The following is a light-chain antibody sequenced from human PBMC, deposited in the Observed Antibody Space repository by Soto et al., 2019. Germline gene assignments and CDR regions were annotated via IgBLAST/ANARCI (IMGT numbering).Light chain of an antibody. CDR3: CSYAGTSFWV. Sequence: QSVLTQPASVSGSPGQSITISCTGTSSDVGTYKFVSWYQQHPGKVPTLMIHEGTKRPSGVSNRFSGSKSGNTATLTISGLQPEVEANYYCCSYAGTSFWVFGGGTKLTVL. J-gene: IGLJ3*02. CDR2: EGT. CDR1: SSDVGTYKF. V-gene: IGLV2-23*01.